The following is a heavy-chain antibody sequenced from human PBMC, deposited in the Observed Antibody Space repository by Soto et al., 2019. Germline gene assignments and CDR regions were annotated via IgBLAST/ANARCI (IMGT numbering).Heavy chain of an antibody. V-gene: IGHV1-69*08. J-gene: IGHJ6*03. D-gene: IGHD5-12*01. CDR2: IIPILGIA. CDR1: GGTFSSYT. Sequence: QVQLVQSGAEVKKPGSSVKVSCKASGGTFSSYTISWVRQAPGQGLEWMGRIIPILGIANYAQKFQGRVTITADKSTSTAYMELSSLRSEDTAVYYCAREASSGYDWHYYYMDVWGKGTTVTVSS. CDR3: AREASSGYDWHYYYMDV.